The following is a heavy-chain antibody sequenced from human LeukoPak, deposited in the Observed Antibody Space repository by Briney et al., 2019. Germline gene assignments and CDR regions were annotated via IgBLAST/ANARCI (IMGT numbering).Heavy chain of an antibody. J-gene: IGHJ3*02. D-gene: IGHD3-9*01. CDR2: MNPNSGNT. Sequence: ASVKVSCKASGYTFTSYDINWVRRATGQGLEWMGWMNPNSGNTGYAQKFQGRVTMTRNTSISTAYMELSSLRSEDTAVYYCARGELRYFDWYAFDIWGQGTMVTVSS. V-gene: IGHV1-8*01. CDR3: ARGELRYFDWYAFDI. CDR1: GYTFTSYD.